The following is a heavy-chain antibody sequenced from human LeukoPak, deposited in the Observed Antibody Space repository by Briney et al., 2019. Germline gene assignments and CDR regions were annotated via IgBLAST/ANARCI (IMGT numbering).Heavy chain of an antibody. D-gene: IGHD1-26*01. J-gene: IGHJ4*02. Sequence: SETLSLTCAVSGYSISSGYSRDWIRQSPGKGLEWIGNIYNSGSTYYNPSLKSRVTISVDTSKNQFSLSLNSVTAADTAVYYCARRGGSGRAFDYWGQGTLVTVSS. V-gene: IGHV4-38-2*01. CDR1: GYSISSGYS. CDR3: ARRGGSGRAFDY. CDR2: IYNSGST.